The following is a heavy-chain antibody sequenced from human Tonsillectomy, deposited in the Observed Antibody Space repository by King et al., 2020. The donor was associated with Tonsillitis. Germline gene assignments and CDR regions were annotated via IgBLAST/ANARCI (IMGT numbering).Heavy chain of an antibody. Sequence: VQLVESGGGVVQPGRSLRLSCEPSGFIFRSYAMHWVRQAPGKGLEWVATISFDGANTHHSDSVTGRFTISRDNSKNTLYLQMNSLRAEDTAVYYCARGRLYNVGWGIDHWGQGTLVTVSS. D-gene: IGHD1-14*01. CDR2: ISFDGANT. J-gene: IGHJ4*02. CDR3: ARGRLYNVGWGIDH. CDR1: GFIFRSYA. V-gene: IGHV3-33*05.